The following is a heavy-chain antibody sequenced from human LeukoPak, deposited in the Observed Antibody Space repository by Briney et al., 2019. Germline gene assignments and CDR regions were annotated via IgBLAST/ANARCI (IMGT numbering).Heavy chain of an antibody. CDR1: GGSISSYY. Sequence: SETLSLTCTVSGGSISSYYWSWIRQPPGKGLEWIGYLFNNGSTNYNPSLKSRVTLSVGTSKNQFSLKVTSVTAAHTAVYFCARIWFGLRRLYYFDYWGQGTLVTVSS. CDR2: LFNNGST. D-gene: IGHD3-10*01. J-gene: IGHJ4*02. CDR3: ARIWFGLRRLYYFDY. V-gene: IGHV4-59*01.